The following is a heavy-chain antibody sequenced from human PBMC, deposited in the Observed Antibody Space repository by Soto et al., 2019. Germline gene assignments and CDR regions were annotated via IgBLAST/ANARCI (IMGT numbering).Heavy chain of an antibody. V-gene: IGHV3-30-3*01. CDR1: GFTFSSYA. Sequence: QVQLVESGGGVVQPGRSLRLSCAASGFTFSSYAMHWVRQAPGKGLEWVVVISYDGSNKYYADSVKGRFTISRDNSKNTLYLQMNSLRAEDTAVYYCARDLVGRWPLGGYFDYWGQGTLVTVSS. CDR2: ISYDGSNK. J-gene: IGHJ4*02. D-gene: IGHD2-2*01. CDR3: ARDLVGRWPLGGYFDY.